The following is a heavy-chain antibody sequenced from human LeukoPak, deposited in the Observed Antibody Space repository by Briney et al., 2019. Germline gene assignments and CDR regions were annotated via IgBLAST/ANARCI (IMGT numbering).Heavy chain of an antibody. D-gene: IGHD2-2*01. J-gene: IGHJ4*02. V-gene: IGHV4-31*03. CDR2: IYYSGST. CDR3: ARVRGYCSSTSCYSGLAEPYFDY. CDR1: GGSISSGGYY. Sequence: SQTLSLTCTVSGGSISSGGYYWSWIRQHPGKGLEWIGYIYYSGSTYYNPSLKSRVTISVDTSKNQFSLKLSSVTAADTAVYYCARVRGYCSSTSCYSGLAEPYFDYWGQGTLVTVSS.